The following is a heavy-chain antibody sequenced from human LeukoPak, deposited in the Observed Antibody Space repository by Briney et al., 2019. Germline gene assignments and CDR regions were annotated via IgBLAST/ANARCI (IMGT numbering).Heavy chain of an antibody. CDR3: AKGGYTTWFDP. CDR2: IRSTGGDT. Sequence: GGSLRLSCAASGFTFRDYSMSWVRQAPGKGLEWVSNIRSTGGDTYYTDSVKGRFTDSRDNSKNTLYLEMNSLRAEDTAVYYGAKGGYTTWFDPWGQGTLVTVSS. D-gene: IGHD2-15*01. V-gene: IGHV3-23*01. J-gene: IGHJ5*02. CDR1: GFTFRDYS.